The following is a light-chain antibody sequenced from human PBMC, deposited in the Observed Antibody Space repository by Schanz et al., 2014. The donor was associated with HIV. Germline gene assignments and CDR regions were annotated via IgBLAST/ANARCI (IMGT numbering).Light chain of an antibody. V-gene: IGLV1-44*01. CDR3: ATWDITLNGPV. Sequence: QSVLTQPPSTSGPPGQRVAISCSGSSSNIGTYNVNWYQQLPGTAPRLLIYTQDQRPSGVPDRFSGSKSGTSASLAISGLQSDDEADYYCATWDITLNGPVFGGGTKVTVL. CDR2: TQD. CDR1: SSNIGTYN. J-gene: IGLJ2*01.